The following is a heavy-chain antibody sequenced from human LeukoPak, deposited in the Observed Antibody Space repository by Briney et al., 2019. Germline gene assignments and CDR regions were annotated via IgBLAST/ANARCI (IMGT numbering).Heavy chain of an antibody. V-gene: IGHV3-74*01. CDR2: INEDGTSA. CDR3: ARGGVQDAFDI. D-gene: IGHD6-6*01. CDR1: GFGFSVYW. Sequence: GGSLRLSCAASGFGFSVYWMHWVRQAPGKGLVWVAHINEDGTSASHADSVKGRFTISRDNAKNSLYLQMNSLRAEDTTVYYCARGGVQDAFDIWGQGTMVTVSS. J-gene: IGHJ3*02.